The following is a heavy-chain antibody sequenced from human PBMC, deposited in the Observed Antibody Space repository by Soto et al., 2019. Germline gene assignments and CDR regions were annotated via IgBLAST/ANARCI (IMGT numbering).Heavy chain of an antibody. CDR2: IYTGGNT. CDR3: ARYHVDGNAFYDAMDF. J-gene: IGHJ6*02. CDR1: GLNVSSNY. V-gene: IGHV3-53*01. Sequence: GWYLRISCSISGLNVSSNYMTWVRQAPGKGLEWVSGIYTGGNTYYADSVKGRFTISRDDSKNTLYLQMNSLRAEDTAVYYCARYHVDGNAFYDAMDFCGQGPTVTLSS.